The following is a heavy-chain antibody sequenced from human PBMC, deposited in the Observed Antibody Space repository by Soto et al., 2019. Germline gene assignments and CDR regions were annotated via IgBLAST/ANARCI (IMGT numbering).Heavy chain of an antibody. Sequence: SETLSLTCTVSGGSISSYYWSWIRQPPGKGLEWIGYIYYSGSTNYNPSLKSRVTISVDTSKNQFSLKLSSVTAADTAVYYCARLPRYYGSGSYLAPFDYWGQGTLVTVSS. CDR1: GGSISSYY. J-gene: IGHJ4*02. D-gene: IGHD3-10*01. CDR2: IYYSGST. CDR3: ARLPRYYGSGSYLAPFDY. V-gene: IGHV4-59*08.